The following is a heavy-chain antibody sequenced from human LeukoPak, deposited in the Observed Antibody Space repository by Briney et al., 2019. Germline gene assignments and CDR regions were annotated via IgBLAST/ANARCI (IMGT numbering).Heavy chain of an antibody. D-gene: IGHD3-10*01. Sequence: GASVKVTCKASGYTFTNYDINWVRQAPGQGLAWMGWMNPNSGNTGSAQKFQGRVTMTRNTSISTAYMELSSLRSEDTAVYYCARGTITMVRGLIIRFNWFDPWGQGTLVTVSS. CDR1: GYTFTNYD. J-gene: IGHJ5*02. CDR3: ARGTITMVRGLIIRFNWFDP. V-gene: IGHV1-8*01. CDR2: MNPNSGNT.